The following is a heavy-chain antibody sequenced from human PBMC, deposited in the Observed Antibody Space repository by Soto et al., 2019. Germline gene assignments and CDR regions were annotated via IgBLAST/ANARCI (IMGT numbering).Heavy chain of an antibody. CDR2: ISGSGVST. Sequence: GGSLRLSCAASRFSFSSYAMHSVRHAPGKGLERVSVISGSGVSTHYADSVKGRFTISRDNSKNTLYLQMNSPRADDTAVYYCASRDPGTSVDYWGQGTLVTVSS. J-gene: IGHJ4*02. CDR3: ASRDPGTSVDY. CDR1: RFSFSSYA. V-gene: IGHV3-23*01. D-gene: IGHD1-7*01.